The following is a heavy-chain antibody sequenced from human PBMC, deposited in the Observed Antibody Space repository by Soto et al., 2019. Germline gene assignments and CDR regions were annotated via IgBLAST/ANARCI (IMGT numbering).Heavy chain of an antibody. CDR1: GASITTGNYY. CDR3: ARPDTSSWAAPFGS. J-gene: IGHJ4*02. D-gene: IGHD6-13*01. CDR2: SSYTGNT. Sequence: QLRLQESGPGLVKPSETLSLTCTVSGASITTGNYYWGWIRQPPGKGLQWIGSSSYTGNTYFNPSLRRRVPISLDTPKNQFSLRLTSVTAADTAAYYCARPDTSSWAAPFGSWGQGTLVTVSS. V-gene: IGHV4-39*01.